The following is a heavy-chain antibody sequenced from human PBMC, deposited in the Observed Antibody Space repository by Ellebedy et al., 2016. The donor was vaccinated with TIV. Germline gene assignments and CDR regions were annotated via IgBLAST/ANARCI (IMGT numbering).Heavy chain of an antibody. D-gene: IGHD3-10*01. CDR2: ISSNSKYI. J-gene: IGHJ4*02. CDR3: ARGPRFGESSFDY. V-gene: IGHV3-21*01. Sequence: PGGSLRLSCAASGFSFSTYSMNWVRQAPGKGLEWVSSISSNSKYIFYADSVKGRFTISRDNAKNSLSLQMNSLRDEDTAVYYCARGPRFGESSFDYWGQGTLVTVSS. CDR1: GFSFSTYS.